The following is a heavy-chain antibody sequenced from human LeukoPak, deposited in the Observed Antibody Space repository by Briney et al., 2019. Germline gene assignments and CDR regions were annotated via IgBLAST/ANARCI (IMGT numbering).Heavy chain of an antibody. CDR1: GDSISSSNW. CDR2: ISHTGST. J-gene: IGHJ4*02. D-gene: IGHD6-19*01. CDR3: TRSSGWWSLDY. Sequence: SEALSLTCTVSGDSISSSNWWNWVRLPPGKGLDWIGEISHTGSTKYSPSLKDRVTISKDNSKNQFSLKLNSVTAADTATYYCTRSSGWWSLDYWGQGALVTVSS. V-gene: IGHV4-4*02.